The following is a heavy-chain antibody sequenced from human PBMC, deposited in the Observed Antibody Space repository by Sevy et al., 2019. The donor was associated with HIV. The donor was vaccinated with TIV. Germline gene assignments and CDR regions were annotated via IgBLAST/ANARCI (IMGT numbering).Heavy chain of an antibody. CDR2: IKQDGSVK. V-gene: IGHV3-7*01. Sequence: GGSLRLSCVASGLIFSSHWMTWVRQAPGKGLEWVATIKQDGSVKYYVDSVKGRFTISRDNAKNSVYLQMSSLRVEDTAMYFCASDYFWGQGTLVTVSS. J-gene: IGHJ4*02. CDR1: GLIFSSHW. CDR3: ASDYF.